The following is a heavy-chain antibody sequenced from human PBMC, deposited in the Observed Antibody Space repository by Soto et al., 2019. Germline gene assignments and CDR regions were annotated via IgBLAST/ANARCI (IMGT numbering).Heavy chain of an antibody. CDR3: TTDLPGMPLDY. CDR2: IKSKTDGGTT. CDR1: GFTFSNAW. V-gene: IGHV3-15*01. Sequence: TGGSLRFSCAASGFTFSNAWMSWVRQAPGKGLEWVGRIKSKTDGGTTDYAAPVKGRFTISRDDSKNTLYLQMNSLKTEDTAVYYCTTDLPGMPLDYWGQGTLVTVSS. D-gene: IGHD2-2*01. J-gene: IGHJ4*02.